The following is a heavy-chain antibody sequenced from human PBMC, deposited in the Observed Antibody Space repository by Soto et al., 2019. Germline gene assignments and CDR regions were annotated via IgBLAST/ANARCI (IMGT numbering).Heavy chain of an antibody. CDR3: ASQPGSSGWPDAFDI. CDR1: GYTFTSYY. CDR2: INPSGGST. V-gene: IGHV1-46*01. D-gene: IGHD6-19*01. Sequence: GASVKVSCKASGYTFTSYYMHWVRQAPGQGLEWMGIINPSGGSTSYAQKFQGRVTMTRDTSTSTVYMELSSLRSEDTAVYYCASQPGSSGWPDAFDIWGQGTMVTVSS. J-gene: IGHJ3*02.